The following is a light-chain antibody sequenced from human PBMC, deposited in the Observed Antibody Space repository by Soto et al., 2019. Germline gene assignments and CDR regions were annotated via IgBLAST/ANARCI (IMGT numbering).Light chain of an antibody. J-gene: IGKJ4*01. CDR3: QQYNNWPLT. CDR2: GAS. V-gene: IGKV3-15*01. CDR1: QSLSNN. Sequence: EIVLTQSPGTLSLSPGERATLSCRASQSLSNNIYLAWNQQKPGQAPRLLIYGASTRATGIPARFSGSGSGTEFTLTISSLQSEDFAVYYCQQYNNWPLTFGGGTKVDIK.